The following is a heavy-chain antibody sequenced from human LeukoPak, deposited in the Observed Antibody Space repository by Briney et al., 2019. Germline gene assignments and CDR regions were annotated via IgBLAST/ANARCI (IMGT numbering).Heavy chain of an antibody. CDR3: ARITIFGNWFDP. V-gene: IGHV1-8*01. J-gene: IGHJ5*02. Sequence: ASVKVSCKASGYTLTSYDINWVRQATGQGLEWMGWMNPNSGNTGYAQKFQGRVTMTRNTSISTAYMELSSLRSEDTAVYYCARITIFGNWFDPWGQGTLVTVSP. D-gene: IGHD3-3*01. CDR2: MNPNSGNT. CDR1: GYTLTSYD.